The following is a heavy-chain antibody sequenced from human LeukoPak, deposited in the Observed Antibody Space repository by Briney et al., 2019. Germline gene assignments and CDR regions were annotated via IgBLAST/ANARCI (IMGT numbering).Heavy chain of an antibody. CDR1: RFTVSNNY. V-gene: IGHV3-53*01. Sequence: GGSLRLSCAASRFTVSNNYMNWVRQAPGKGLECVSVLYIGGSTYYANYAKGRFTISRDNSKNTLYRQMNSLRAEDTAVYYCARDAIAAAGKGGKNYYYYMDVWGKGTTVSVSS. CDR2: LYIGGST. CDR3: ARDAIAAAGKGGKNYYYYMDV. J-gene: IGHJ6*03. D-gene: IGHD6-13*01.